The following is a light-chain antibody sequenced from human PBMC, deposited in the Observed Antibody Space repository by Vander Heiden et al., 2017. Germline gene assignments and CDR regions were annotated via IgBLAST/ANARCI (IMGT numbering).Light chain of an antibody. CDR3: QQRNSWPRT. Sequence: EILFTLSPATLSLSPGERATLSCRASQSISADLAWYQQKPGQAPRLLIYDASNRATGIPARFSGSGSGTDFTLTISNLEPEDFAVYYCQQRNSWPRTFGQGTKVEI. CDR1: QSISAD. V-gene: IGKV3-11*01. J-gene: IGKJ2*01. CDR2: DAS.